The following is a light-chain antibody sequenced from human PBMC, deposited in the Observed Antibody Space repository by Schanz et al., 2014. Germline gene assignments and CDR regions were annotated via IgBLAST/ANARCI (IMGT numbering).Light chain of an antibody. CDR2: EGS. CDR1: SSDVGTYNL. V-gene: IGLV2-23*01. J-gene: IGLJ3*02. Sequence: QSALTQPASVSGSPGQSITISCTGTSSDVGTYNLVSWYQQHPGKAPKLMIYEGSKRPSGVSNRFSGSKSGNTASLTISGLQAEDEADYCCCSYAVTHWVFGGGTKLTVL. CDR3: CSYAVTHWV.